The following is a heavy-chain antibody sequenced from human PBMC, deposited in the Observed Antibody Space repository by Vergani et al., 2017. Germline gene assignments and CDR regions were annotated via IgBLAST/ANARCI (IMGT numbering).Heavy chain of an antibody. CDR1: GFTFSSYA. CDR2: ISYDGSNK. D-gene: IGHD2-15*01. CDR3: ARDIGGGDYSGYIDV. Sequence: QVQLVESGGGVVQPGRSLRLSCAASGFTFSSYAMHWVRQAPGKGLEWVAVISYDGSNKYYADSVKGRFTISRDNSKNTLYLQMNSLRAEDTAVYYCARDIGGGDYSGYIDVWGKGTTVTVSS. J-gene: IGHJ6*03. V-gene: IGHV3-30-3*01.